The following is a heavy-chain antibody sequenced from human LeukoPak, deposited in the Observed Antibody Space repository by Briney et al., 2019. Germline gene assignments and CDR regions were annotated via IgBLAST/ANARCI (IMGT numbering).Heavy chain of an antibody. CDR3: ARGYGGKPYYFDY. CDR1: GGSVSSHF. J-gene: IGHJ4*02. Sequence: PSETLSLTCTVSGGSVSSHFWSWIRQPPGKGLEWIGYIYNSGITNYNPSLKSRVTISVDTSKNQFSLKLSSVTAADTAVYYCARGYGGKPYYFDYWGQGTLVTVSS. CDR2: IYNSGIT. V-gene: IGHV4-4*09. D-gene: IGHD4-23*01.